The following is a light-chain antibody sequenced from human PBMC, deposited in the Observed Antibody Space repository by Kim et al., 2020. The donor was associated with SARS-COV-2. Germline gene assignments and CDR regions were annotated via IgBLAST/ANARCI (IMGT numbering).Light chain of an antibody. J-gene: IGKJ2*01. CDR2: AAS. CDR1: QTISTS. Sequence: SASVGDTVTITCRASQTISTSLNWYQQSPGKAPRFLIHAASTLQSGVPSRFSGSGSGTDFTLTINSLQPEDFATYYCQQRYSVPYTFGQGTKLEI. CDR3: QQRYSVPYT. V-gene: IGKV1-39*01.